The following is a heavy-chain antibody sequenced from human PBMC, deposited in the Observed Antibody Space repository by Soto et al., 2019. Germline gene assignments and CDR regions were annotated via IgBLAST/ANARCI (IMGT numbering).Heavy chain of an antibody. V-gene: IGHV3-23*01. CDR3: AKGEGSRPYYYGMDV. CDR1: GFTFSSYA. D-gene: IGHD6-13*01. CDR2: ISGSGGST. Sequence: EVQLLESGRGLVQPGGSLRLSCAASGFTFSSYAMSWVRQAPGKGLEWVSAISGSGGSTYYAESVKGRFTISRDNSKNTLYLQMNSLRAEDTAVYYCAKGEGSRPYYYGMDVWGQGTTVTVSS. J-gene: IGHJ6*02.